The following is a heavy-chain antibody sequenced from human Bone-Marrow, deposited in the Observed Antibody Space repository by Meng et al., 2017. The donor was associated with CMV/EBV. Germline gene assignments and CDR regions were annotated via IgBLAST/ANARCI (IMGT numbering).Heavy chain of an antibody. J-gene: IGHJ5*02. Sequence: GESLKISCTASGFTFGDYAMSWVRQAPGKGLEWVSAISGSGGSTYYADSVKGRFTISRDNSKNTLYLQMNSLRAEDTAVYYCAKDLGWDWNYGWFVPWGQGTLVTFSS. V-gene: IGHV3-23*01. CDR2: ISGSGGST. CDR3: AKDLGWDWNYGWFVP. D-gene: IGHD1-7*01. CDR1: GFTFGDYA.